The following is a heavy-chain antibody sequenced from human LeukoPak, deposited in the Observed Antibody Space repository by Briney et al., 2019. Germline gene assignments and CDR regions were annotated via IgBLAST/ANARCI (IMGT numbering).Heavy chain of an antibody. CDR2: IKKDGSEK. D-gene: IGHD3-22*01. CDR3: ATIDSRYFDY. V-gene: IGHV3-7*01. CDR1: GFSFSSYS. J-gene: IGHJ4*02. Sequence: PGGSRRLSCAASGFSFSSYSMNWVRQAPGKGLEWVANIKKDGSEKYYADSVKGRFTISRDNSKNTLYLQMNSLRAEDTAVYYCATIDSRYFDYWGQGTLVTVSS.